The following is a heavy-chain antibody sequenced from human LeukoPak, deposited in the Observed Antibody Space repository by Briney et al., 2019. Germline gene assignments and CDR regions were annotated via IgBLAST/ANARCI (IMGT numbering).Heavy chain of an antibody. J-gene: IGHJ4*02. CDR2: ISGSGNGGSI. Sequence: GGSLRLSCSASGFVFSIYTMYWVRQAPGKGPEYVSTISGSGNGGSIYYADSVKGRFTISRDDSKSILYLQMNGLRSEDTAVYYCVRDFGRVRGTPDSWGQGTLVTVSS. V-gene: IGHV3-64D*06. D-gene: IGHD3-16*01. CDR3: VRDFGRVRGTPDS. CDR1: GFVFSIYT.